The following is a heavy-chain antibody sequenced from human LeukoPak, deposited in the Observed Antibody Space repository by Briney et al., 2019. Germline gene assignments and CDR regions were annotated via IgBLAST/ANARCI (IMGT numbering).Heavy chain of an antibody. CDR2: ISSSSSYI. D-gene: IGHD3-10*01. CDR3: ARDPGSTMVRGVIIIGWFDP. V-gene: IGHV3-21*01. J-gene: IGHJ5*02. CDR1: GFTFSSYS. Sequence: GGSLRLSCAASGFTFSSYSMNWVRQAPGKGLEWDSSISSSSSYIYYADSVKGRFTISRDNAKNSLYLQMNSLRAEDTAVYYCARDPGSTMVRGVIIIGWFDPWGQGTLVTVSS.